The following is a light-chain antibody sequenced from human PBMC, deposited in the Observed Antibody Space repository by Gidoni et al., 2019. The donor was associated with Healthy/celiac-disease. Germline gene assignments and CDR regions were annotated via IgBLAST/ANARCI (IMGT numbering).Light chain of an antibody. CDR3: QRSYSTLT. J-gene: IGKJ4*01. CDR1: QSISSY. CDR2: AAS. Sequence: DIQMTQSPSSLSASVGDRVTITCRASQSISSYLNWYQQKPGKAPKLLIYAASSLQSGVPSRFSGIGSGTDFTLTISSLQPEDFATYYCQRSYSTLTFGGGTKVEIK. V-gene: IGKV1-39*01.